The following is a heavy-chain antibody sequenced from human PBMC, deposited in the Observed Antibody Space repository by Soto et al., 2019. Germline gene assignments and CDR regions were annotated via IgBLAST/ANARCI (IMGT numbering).Heavy chain of an antibody. Sequence: GGSLRLSCAASGFTFSILAMGWVRQAPGKGLEWVSVIDYTGGTTYYTDSVKGRFTISRDNSKKMLYLQMNSLRAEDTAVYYYAKDATRTDGWYYFDYWGQGALVTVSS. CDR2: IDYTGGTT. V-gene: IGHV3-23*01. J-gene: IGHJ4*02. CDR1: GFTFSILA. D-gene: IGHD6-19*01. CDR3: AKDATRTDGWYYFDY.